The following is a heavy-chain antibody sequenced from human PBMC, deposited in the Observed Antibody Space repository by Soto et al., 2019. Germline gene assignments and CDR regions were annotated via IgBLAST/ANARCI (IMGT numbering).Heavy chain of an antibody. D-gene: IGHD1-26*01. V-gene: IGHV1-24*01. Sequence: ASVKVSCKVSGYTLTELSMHWVRQAPGKGLEWMGGFDPEDGETIYAQKFQGRVTMTEDTSTDTAYMELSSLRSEDTAVYYCATDNRWELRSYYYYGMDVWGQGTSVTVSS. CDR3: ATDNRWELRSYYYYGMDV. J-gene: IGHJ6*02. CDR2: FDPEDGET. CDR1: GYTLTELS.